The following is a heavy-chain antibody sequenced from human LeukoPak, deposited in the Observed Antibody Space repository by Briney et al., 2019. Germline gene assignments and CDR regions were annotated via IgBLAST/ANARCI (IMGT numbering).Heavy chain of an antibody. J-gene: IGHJ4*02. CDR2: INHSGST. D-gene: IGHD3-10*01. V-gene: IGHV4-34*01. CDR3: ARAPSGVLHFDY. CDR1: GGSFSGYY. Sequence: SETLSLTCAVYGGSFSGYYWSWIRQPPGKGLEWIGEINHSGSTNYNPSLKSRVTISVDTSKNQFSLKLSSVTAADTAVYYCARAPSGVLHFDYWGQGTLVTVSS.